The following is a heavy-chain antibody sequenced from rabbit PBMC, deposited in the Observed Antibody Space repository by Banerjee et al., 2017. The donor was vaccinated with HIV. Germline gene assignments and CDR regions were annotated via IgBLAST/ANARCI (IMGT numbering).Heavy chain of an antibody. CDR3: ARDAGSHYYPGYFDL. CDR2: IYAGSSGST. J-gene: IGHJ4*01. V-gene: IGHV1S40*01. CDR1: GFSFSSSYY. D-gene: IGHD8-1*01. Sequence: QSLEESGGDLVKPGASLTLTCTASGFSFSSSYYMCWVRQAPGKGLEWIACIYAGSSGSTYYASWAKGRFTISKTSSTTVTLQMTSLTAADTATYFCARDAGSHYYPGYFDLWGQGTPGHRL.